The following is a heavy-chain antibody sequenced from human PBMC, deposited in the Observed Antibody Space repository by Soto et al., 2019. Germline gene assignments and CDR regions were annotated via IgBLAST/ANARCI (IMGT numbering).Heavy chain of an antibody. V-gene: IGHV4-31*03. J-gene: IGHJ4*02. CDR1: GGSITSSGYY. D-gene: IGHD2-2*01. CDR3: ARGGGSTKVDY. CDR2: TSNSGST. Sequence: QVQLQESGPGLVKPSQTLSLTCTVSGGSITSSGYYWSWIRQHPGEGLEWIGFTSNSGSTSYNPSLQGRVTLSVDTSSNQFSLNLKSVTAADTAVYCCARGGGSTKVDYWGQGTLVTVSP.